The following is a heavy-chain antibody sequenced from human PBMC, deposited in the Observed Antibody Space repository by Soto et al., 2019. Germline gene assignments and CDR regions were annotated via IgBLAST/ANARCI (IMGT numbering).Heavy chain of an antibody. J-gene: IGHJ6*03. D-gene: IGHD5-18*01. V-gene: IGHV3-7*01. CDR2: IKQDGSEK. Sequence: GGSLRLSCAASGFTFSSYAMSWVRQAPGKGLEWVANIKQDGSEKYYVDSVKGRFTISRDNAKNSLYLQMNSLRAEDTAVYYCARVSQGYSYGYSYYYYYYMDIWGKGTTVTVSS. CDR3: ARVSQGYSYGYSYYYYYYMDI. CDR1: GFTFSSYA.